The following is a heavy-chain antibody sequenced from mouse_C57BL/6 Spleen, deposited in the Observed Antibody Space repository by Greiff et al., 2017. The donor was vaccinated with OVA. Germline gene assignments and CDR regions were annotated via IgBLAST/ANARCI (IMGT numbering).Heavy chain of an antibody. CDR2: IYPRSGNT. CDR3: ARSGVLRDYFDY. D-gene: IGHD1-1*01. J-gene: IGHJ2*01. Sequence: VMLVESGAELARPGASVKLSCKASGYTFTSYGISWVKQRTGQGLEWIGEIYPRSGNTYYNEKFKGKATLTADKSSSTAYRELRSLTSEDSAVYFCARSGVLRDYFDYWGQGTTLTVSS. V-gene: IGHV1-81*01. CDR1: GYTFTSYG.